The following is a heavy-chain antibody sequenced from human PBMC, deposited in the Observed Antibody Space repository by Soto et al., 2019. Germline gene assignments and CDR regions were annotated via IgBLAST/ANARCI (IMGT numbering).Heavy chain of an antibody. V-gene: IGHV5-51*01. J-gene: IGHJ4*02. CDR2: IYCGDSDT. CDR1: GYSFTTSW. CDR3: ARQGYGGSPTDY. D-gene: IGHD2-15*01. Sequence: RGESLKISCKGSGYSFTTSWIGWVRQMPGKGLEWMGSIYCGDSDTRYSPSFQGQVTISADKSINTAYLQWSSLKASDTAMYYCARQGYGGSPTDYWGQGTLVTVSS.